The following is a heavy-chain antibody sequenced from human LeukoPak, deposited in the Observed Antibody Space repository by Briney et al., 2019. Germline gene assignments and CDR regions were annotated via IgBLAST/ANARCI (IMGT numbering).Heavy chain of an antibody. J-gene: IGHJ2*01. D-gene: IGHD1-26*01. CDR2: ISGSGGST. CDR3: AKDSGSYTLYWYFDL. CDR1: GFTFRSYA. Sequence: GGSLRLSCAASGFTFRSYAMSWVRQAPGKGLEWVSAISGSGGSTYYADSVKGRFTISRDNSKNTLYLQMNSLRAEDTAVYYCAKDSGSYTLYWYFDLWGRGTLVTVSS. V-gene: IGHV3-23*01.